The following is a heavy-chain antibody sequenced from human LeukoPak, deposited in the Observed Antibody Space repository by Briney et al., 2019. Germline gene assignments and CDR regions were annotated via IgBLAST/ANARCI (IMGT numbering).Heavy chain of an antibody. J-gene: IGHJ4*02. Sequence: ASVKVSCKASGYTFTSYGISWVRQTPGQGLEWMGWISAYNGNTNYAQKLQGRVTMTTDTSTSTAYMELRSLRSDDTAVYYCARVRGGRSGSYFDYWGQGTLVTVSS. CDR1: GYTFTSYG. V-gene: IGHV1-18*01. CDR2: ISAYNGNT. CDR3: ARVRGGRSGSYFDY. D-gene: IGHD1-26*01.